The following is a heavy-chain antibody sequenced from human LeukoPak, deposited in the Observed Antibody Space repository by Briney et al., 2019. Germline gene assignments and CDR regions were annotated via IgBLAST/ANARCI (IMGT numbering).Heavy chain of an antibody. Sequence: GGSLRLSCAASGFTFSSYGMHWVRQAPGKGLEWVAVIWYDGSNKYYADSVKGRFTISRDNSKNTLYLQTNSLRAEDTAVYYCAKDGSIAAPYYYYYYMDVWGKGTTVTVSS. J-gene: IGHJ6*03. D-gene: IGHD6-6*01. CDR3: AKDGSIAAPYYYYYYMDV. CDR1: GFTFSSYG. CDR2: IWYDGSNK. V-gene: IGHV3-33*06.